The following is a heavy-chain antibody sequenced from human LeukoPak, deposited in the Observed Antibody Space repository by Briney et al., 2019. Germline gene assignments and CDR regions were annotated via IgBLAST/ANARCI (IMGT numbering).Heavy chain of an antibody. CDR1: GYTFINYA. D-gene: IGHD5-12*01. Sequence: ASVKVSCKASGYTFINYAIDWVRQAPGQRLEWMGWINTGNGDTKYSQKFQGGVTITRDTSASTTYMELNSLRSEDTAVYYCAREARYGGLGWGQGTLVTVSS. CDR2: INTGNGDT. CDR3: AREARYGGLG. V-gene: IGHV1-3*04. J-gene: IGHJ1*01.